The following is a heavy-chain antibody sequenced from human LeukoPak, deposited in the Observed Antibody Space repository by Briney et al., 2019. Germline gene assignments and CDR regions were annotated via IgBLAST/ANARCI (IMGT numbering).Heavy chain of an antibody. Sequence: GASVKVSCKASGYTFTSYGISWVRQAPGQGLEWMGWISAYNGNTNYAQKLQGRVTMTTDTSTSTAYMELRSLRSDDTAVYYCARSYAAAGSRNYYYYMDVWGKGTTVTISS. CDR2: ISAYNGNT. J-gene: IGHJ6*03. V-gene: IGHV1-18*01. D-gene: IGHD6-13*01. CDR3: ARSYAAAGSRNYYYYMDV. CDR1: GYTFTSYG.